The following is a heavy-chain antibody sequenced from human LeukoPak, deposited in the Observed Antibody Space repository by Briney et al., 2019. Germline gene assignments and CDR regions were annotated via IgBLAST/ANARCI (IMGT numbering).Heavy chain of an antibody. CDR1: GYSFTSYW. J-gene: IGHJ4*02. Sequence: GESLKISCEPSGYSFTSYWFVWERQMPGKGLEWMGVIYPADSYTRYSPSFQGQVTISADKSISTAYLQWSSLKASDTAMYYCARYHSDGLIPSRGQGTLVTVSS. V-gene: IGHV5-51*01. CDR2: IYPADSYT. CDR3: ARYHSDGLIPS. D-gene: IGHD2-2*01.